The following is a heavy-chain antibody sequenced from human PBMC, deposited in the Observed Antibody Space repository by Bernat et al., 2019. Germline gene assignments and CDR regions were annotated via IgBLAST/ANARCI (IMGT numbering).Heavy chain of an antibody. Sequence: EVQLVESGGNLVQPGGSLRLSCAASGFTFRSYWIHWVRQAPGKGLVWGPRIDSDGSDTIYADTVRGRFTISRDNAKNTLYLQINSLRADDTAVYYCARGGFHHGFDIWGQGTMVTVSS. CDR1: GFTFRSYW. J-gene: IGHJ3*02. CDR3: ARGGFHHGFDI. D-gene: IGHD2-21*01. V-gene: IGHV3-74*01. CDR2: IDSDGSDT.